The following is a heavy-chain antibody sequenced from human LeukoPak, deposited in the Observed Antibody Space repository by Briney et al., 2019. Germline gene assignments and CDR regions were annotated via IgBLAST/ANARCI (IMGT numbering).Heavy chain of an antibody. V-gene: IGHV3-7*01. J-gene: IGHJ5*02. CDR3: AREAGDSSGWYNWFDP. Sequence: GGSLRLSCAASGFTFSSYWMSWVRQAPGKGREWVANIKQDGSEKNYVDSVKGRFTISRDNAKNSLYLQMNSLRAEDTAVYYCAREAGDSSGWYNWFDPRGQGTLVTVSS. CDR1: GFTFSSYW. D-gene: IGHD6-19*01. CDR2: IKQDGSEK.